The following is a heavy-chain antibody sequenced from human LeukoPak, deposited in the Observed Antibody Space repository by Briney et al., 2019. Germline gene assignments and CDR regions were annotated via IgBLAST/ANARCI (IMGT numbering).Heavy chain of an antibody. CDR2: IYTDGGA. D-gene: IGHD6-19*01. CDR3: AKRPPSVAGVTYGMDV. CDR1: GFTVSSNH. V-gene: IGHV3-53*01. Sequence: GGSLRLSCAASGFTVSSNHMSWVRQAPGKGLEWVSIIYTDGGAYYADSVKGRFTISRDRSNNTLYLQMNSLKAEDTAVYYCAKRPPSVAGVTYGMDVWGQGTTVTVSS. J-gene: IGHJ6*02.